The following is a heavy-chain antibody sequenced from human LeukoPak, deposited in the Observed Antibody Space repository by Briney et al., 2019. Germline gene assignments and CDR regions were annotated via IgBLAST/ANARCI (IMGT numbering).Heavy chain of an antibody. Sequence: PGGSLRLSCAASGFTFSTYGMHWVRQAPGKGLEWVAFIRYDGSDTYYADSVKGRFTISRDNSKNTLYLQMNSLRAEDTAVYYCAKDLTLERAYRAFDIWGQGTMVTVSS. J-gene: IGHJ3*02. CDR3: AKDLTLERAYRAFDI. CDR1: GFTFSTYG. CDR2: IRYDGSDT. D-gene: IGHD1-1*01. V-gene: IGHV3-30*02.